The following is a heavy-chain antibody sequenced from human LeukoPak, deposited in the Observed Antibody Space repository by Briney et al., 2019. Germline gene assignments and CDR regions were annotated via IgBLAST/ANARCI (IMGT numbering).Heavy chain of an antibody. CDR2: INPNSGGT. V-gene: IGHV1-2*02. CDR1: GYTFTSYY. Sequence: ASVKVSCKASGYTFTSYYMHWVRQAPGQGLEWMGWINPNSGGTNYAQKFQGRVTMTRDTSISTAYMELSRLRSDDTAVYYCATTWWDYYYMDVWGKGTTVTVSS. CDR3: ATTWWDYYYMDV. D-gene: IGHD2-8*02. J-gene: IGHJ6*03.